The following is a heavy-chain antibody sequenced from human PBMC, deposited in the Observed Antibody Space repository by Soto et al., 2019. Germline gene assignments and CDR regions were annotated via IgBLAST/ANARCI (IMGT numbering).Heavy chain of an antibody. J-gene: IGHJ4*02. CDR2: ISGSGDST. V-gene: IGHV3-23*01. CDR3: ARRGSGSYYDY. Sequence: EVQLLESGGGLVQPGGSLRLSCAASGFTFSSYAMRWVRQAPVKGMEWVSAISGSGDSTYYADSVKGRFTISRDNSKNPLYLQMNGLRAEDTAVYYGARRGSGSYYDYWGQGPLVTVSS. CDR1: GFTFSSYA. D-gene: IGHD1-26*01.